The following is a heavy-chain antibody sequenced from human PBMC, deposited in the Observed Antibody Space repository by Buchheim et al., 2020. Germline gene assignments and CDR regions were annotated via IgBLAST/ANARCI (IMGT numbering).Heavy chain of an antibody. CDR3: ATFTYGLCHDF. J-gene: IGHJ4*02. D-gene: IGHD2-8*01. Sequence: QVQLLESGPGRVKPSETLSLTCTVSGGSIKRYYWSWIRQPPGERPEWIGYIFYTGGTNYNPSLKSRVIISVDPSKKQFSLRLNSVTAADTAVYYCATFTYGLCHDFWGQGTL. CDR1: GGSIKRYY. CDR2: IFYTGGT. V-gene: IGHV4-59*01.